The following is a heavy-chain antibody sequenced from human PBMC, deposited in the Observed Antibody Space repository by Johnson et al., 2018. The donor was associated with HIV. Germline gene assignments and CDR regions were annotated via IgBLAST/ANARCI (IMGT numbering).Heavy chain of an antibody. CDR3: ASQRWKQGDAFDI. D-gene: IGHD4-23*01. J-gene: IGHJ3*02. CDR1: GFPFSSYG. V-gene: IGHV3-20*04. Sequence: VQLVESGGGLVQPGGSLRLSCAASGFPFSSYGMHWVRQAPGKGLEWVSGMNWNGGSTGYADSVKGQFTISRDNAKNSLYLQMNSLRAEDTALYYCASQRWKQGDAFDIWGQGTMVTVSS. CDR2: MNWNGGST.